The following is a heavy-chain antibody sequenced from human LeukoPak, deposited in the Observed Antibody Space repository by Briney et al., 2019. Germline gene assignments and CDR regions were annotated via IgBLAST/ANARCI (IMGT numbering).Heavy chain of an antibody. V-gene: IGHV4-4*07. CDR2: IYTSGST. CDR3: ARQEIAIAAGGSSFDH. D-gene: IGHD6-13*01. Sequence: PSETLSLTCTVSGGSISNYYRSWIRQPAGKGLEWIGRIYTSGSTNYNPSLKSRVTISVDTSKNQFSLKLSSVTAADTAVYYCARQEIAIAAGGSSFDHWGQGTLVTVSS. J-gene: IGHJ4*02. CDR1: GGSISNYY.